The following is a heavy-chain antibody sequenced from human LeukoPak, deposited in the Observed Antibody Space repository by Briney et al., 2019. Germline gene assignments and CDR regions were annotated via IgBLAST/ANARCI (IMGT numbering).Heavy chain of an antibody. CDR1: GFTFTSSA. D-gene: IGHD2-21*02. V-gene: IGHV1-58*02. J-gene: IGHJ6*02. CDR3: ASWGDCGGDCYTYYGMDV. CDR2: IVVGSGNA. Sequence: SVKVSCKASGFTFTSSAMQWVRQARGQRLEWIGWIVVGSGNANYAQKFQERVTITRDMSTSTAYMELSSLRSEDTAVYYCASWGDCGGDCYTYYGMDVWGQGTTVTVSS.